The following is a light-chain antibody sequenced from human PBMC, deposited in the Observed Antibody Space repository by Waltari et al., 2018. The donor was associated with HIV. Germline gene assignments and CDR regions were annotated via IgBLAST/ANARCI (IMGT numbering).Light chain of an antibody. V-gene: IGLV1-47*01. CDR3: ATWDDGLNVV. CDR2: RNN. J-gene: IGLJ3*02. Sequence: QSVLTQPPSASGTPGQRVTISCSGSSSNIESNYVYWYQQLPGTAPKLLFYRNNQRPAGVPDRFSGSKTGTSASLAISGRRSGDEADYYCATWDDGLNVVFGGGTKLTVL. CDR1: SSNIESNY.